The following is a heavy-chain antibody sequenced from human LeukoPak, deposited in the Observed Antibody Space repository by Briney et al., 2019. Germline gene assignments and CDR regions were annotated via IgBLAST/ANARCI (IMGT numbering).Heavy chain of an antibody. CDR1: GGSISSSDW. CDR3: ARGGYGTRYGMDV. J-gene: IGHJ6*02. CDR2: IYYSGST. Sequence: PSETLSLTCTVSGGSISSSDWFSWVRQPPRKGLEWIGYIYYSGSTNYNPSLKSRVTISVDTSKNQFSLKLSSVTAADTAVYYCARGGYGTRYGMDVWGQGTTVTVSS. V-gene: IGHV4-61*01. D-gene: IGHD1-1*01.